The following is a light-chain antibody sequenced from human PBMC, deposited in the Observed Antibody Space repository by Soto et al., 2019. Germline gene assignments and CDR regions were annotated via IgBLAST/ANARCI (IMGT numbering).Light chain of an antibody. V-gene: IGKV2-30*01. J-gene: IGKJ1*01. Sequence: DVVMTQSPLSLPVTLGQPASISFLSSQSLVYSDGNTYLNWFQQRPGQSPRRLIHRISNRVSGVPVRFSGSGSGTDFTLKISRVEAEDVGVYYSMQGSHWPPGTFGQGTKVDIK. CDR1: QSLVYSDGNTY. CDR2: RIS. CDR3: MQGSHWPPGT.